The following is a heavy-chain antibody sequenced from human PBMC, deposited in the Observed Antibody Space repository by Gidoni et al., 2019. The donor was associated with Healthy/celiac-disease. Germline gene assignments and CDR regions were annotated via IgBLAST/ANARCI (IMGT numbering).Heavy chain of an antibody. CDR1: GGSVSSGNYY. Sequence: QVQLQESGPGLVKPSETLSLTSTVPGGSVSSGNYYWSWIRQPPGKGLEWIGYIYYSGSTNYNPSLKRLVTISVDTSKNQFSLKLSSVTAADTAVYYCASLIYGYYFDYWGQGTLVTVSS. J-gene: IGHJ4*02. CDR3: ASLIYGYYFDY. CDR2: IYYSGST. V-gene: IGHV4-61*01. D-gene: IGHD3-16*01.